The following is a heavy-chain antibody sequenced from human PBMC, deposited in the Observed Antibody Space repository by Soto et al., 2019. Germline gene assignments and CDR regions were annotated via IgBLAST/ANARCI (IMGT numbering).Heavy chain of an antibody. CDR1: GFTFSDHH. CDR2: ARNKAHSYTT. J-gene: IGHJ4*02. V-gene: IGHV3-72*01. CDR3: ARLIGTSIDL. Sequence: EVQLVESGGGLVQPGGSLRLSCAASGFTFSDHHMDWVRQAPGKGLEWVGRARNKAHSYTTAYAASVKGRFTISRDDSKNSLSLQMNSLKTEDTAVYFCARLIGTSIDLWGQGTLVTVSS.